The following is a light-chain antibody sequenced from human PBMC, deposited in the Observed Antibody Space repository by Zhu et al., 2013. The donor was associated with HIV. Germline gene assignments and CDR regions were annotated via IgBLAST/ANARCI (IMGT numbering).Light chain of an antibody. CDR1: QNVGRN. CDR2: DAS. J-gene: IGKJ4*01. CDR3: QQYGSSPLT. Sequence: IVMSQSPATVSVSPGERVTLSCRASQNVGRNVAWYQQQFGQPPRLLMYDASKRATGVPARFSGSGSGTDFTLTISSLEPEDFALYYCQQYGSSPLTFGGGTKVEI. V-gene: IGKV3D-15*02.